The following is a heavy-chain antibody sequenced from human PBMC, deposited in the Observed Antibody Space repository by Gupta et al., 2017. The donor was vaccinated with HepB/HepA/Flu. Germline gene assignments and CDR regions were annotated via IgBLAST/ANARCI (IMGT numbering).Heavy chain of an antibody. CDR3: ARDRLGYCTSSSCQAFDI. Sequence: QVQLVQSGTDVKKPGASVKVSCKASGYTCITYAINWVRQAPGQGLEWMGWISANNGNTHYAQKFQGRLTMTTDTSTSTAYMELRNLRSDDTAVYYCARDRLGYCTSSSCQAFDIWGQGTMVTVSS. J-gene: IGHJ3*02. CDR2: ISANNGNT. CDR1: GYTCITYA. V-gene: IGHV1-18*01. D-gene: IGHD2-2*01.